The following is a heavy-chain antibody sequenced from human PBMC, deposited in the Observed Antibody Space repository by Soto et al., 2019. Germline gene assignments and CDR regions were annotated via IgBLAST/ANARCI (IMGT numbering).Heavy chain of an antibody. Sequence: QVQLQESGPGLVKPSQTLSLTCTVSGGSISSGGYYWSWIRQHPGKGLEWIGYIYYSGSTYYNPSLKSRVTTSVDTSKNQFSLKLSSVTAADTAVYYCARGSYYYDSSGYYSLYFDLWGRGTLVTVSS. J-gene: IGHJ2*01. CDR1: GGSISSGGYY. CDR2: IYYSGST. CDR3: ARGSYYYDSSGYYSLYFDL. V-gene: IGHV4-31*03. D-gene: IGHD3-22*01.